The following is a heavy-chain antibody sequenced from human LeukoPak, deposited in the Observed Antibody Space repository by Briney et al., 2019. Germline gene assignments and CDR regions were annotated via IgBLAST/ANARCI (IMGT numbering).Heavy chain of an antibody. Sequence: GGSLRLSCAASGFTFSNYAMHWVRQAPGKGLEWVAVISYDGSKKYYADSVKGRFTISRDNSKNTLYLQMNSLRAEDTAVYYCARDPTAYSSSSHFDYWGQGTLVTISS. CDR1: GFTFSNYA. D-gene: IGHD6-6*01. CDR2: ISYDGSKK. V-gene: IGHV3-30*04. J-gene: IGHJ4*02. CDR3: ARDPTAYSSSSHFDY.